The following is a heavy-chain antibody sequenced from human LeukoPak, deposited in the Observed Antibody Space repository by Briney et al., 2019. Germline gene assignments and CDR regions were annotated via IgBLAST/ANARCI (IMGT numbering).Heavy chain of an antibody. Sequence: SETLSLTCTVSGGSISSYYWSWIRQPPRKGLEWIGYIYYSGSTNYNPSLKSRVTISVDTSKNQFSLKLSSVTAADTAVYYCAGKPGTPVRGCRRRYVGMYHYMDVWGKGTPVTISS. CDR1: GGSISSYY. J-gene: IGHJ6*03. CDR2: IYYSGST. CDR3: AGKPGTPVRGCRRRYVGMYHYMDV. D-gene: IGHD3-10*01. V-gene: IGHV4-59*01.